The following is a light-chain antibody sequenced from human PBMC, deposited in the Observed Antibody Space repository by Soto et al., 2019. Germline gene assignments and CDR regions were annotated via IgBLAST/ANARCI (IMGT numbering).Light chain of an antibody. Sequence: QSALTQPRSVSGSPGQSVTISCIGTNSDVGAYNYVSWYQQKPGKAPNLIIYDVTERPSGVPDRFSGSKSGNTASLTISGLQAEDEADYYCCSYVVRLRVVFGGRTKLTVL. CDR3: CSYVVRLRVV. CDR2: DVT. V-gene: IGLV2-11*01. CDR1: NSDVGAYNY. J-gene: IGLJ2*01.